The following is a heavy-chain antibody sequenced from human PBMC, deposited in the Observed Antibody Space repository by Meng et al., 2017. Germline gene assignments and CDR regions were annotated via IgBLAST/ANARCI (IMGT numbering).Heavy chain of an antibody. CDR3: ARRRGGSSDWFDP. V-gene: IGHV4-34*01. Sequence: HVPLQQCGAGLLQPSETLSLTCPVYGGSFSGYCWSWIRQPPGKGLEWIGEINHSGSTNYNPSLKSRVTISVDTSKNQFSLKLSSVTAADTAVYYCARRRGGSSDWFDPWGQGTLVTVSS. CDR1: GGSFSGYC. CDR2: INHSGST. J-gene: IGHJ5*02. D-gene: IGHD6-6*01.